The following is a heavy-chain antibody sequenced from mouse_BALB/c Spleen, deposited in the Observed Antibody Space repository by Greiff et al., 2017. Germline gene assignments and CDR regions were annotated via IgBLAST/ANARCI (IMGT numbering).Heavy chain of an antibody. CDR1: GFTFTDYY. V-gene: IGHV7-3*02. CDR3: ARDRDDVYYFDY. J-gene: IGHJ2*01. CDR2: IRNKANGYTT. Sequence: EVKVEESGGGLVQPGGSLRLSCATSGFTFTDYYMSWVRQPPGKALEWLGFIRNKANGYTTEYSASVKGRFTISRDNSQSILYLQMNTLRAEDSATYYCARDRDDVYYFDYWGQGTTLTVSS. D-gene: IGHD2-3*01.